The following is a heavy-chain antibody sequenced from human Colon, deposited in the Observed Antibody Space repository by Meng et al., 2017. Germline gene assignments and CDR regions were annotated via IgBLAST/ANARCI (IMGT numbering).Heavy chain of an antibody. J-gene: IGHJ2*01. D-gene: IGHD3-22*01. CDR1: GYFISSGYY. CDR3: ARSTSYYDSSGYYEDWYFDL. CDR2: IYHSGST. Sequence: SETLSLTCAVSGYFISSGYYWGWIRQPPGKGLEWIGSIYHSGSTYYNPSLKSRVTISVDTSKNQFSLKLSSVTAADTAVYYCARSTSYYDSSGYYEDWYFDLWGRGTLVTVPQ. V-gene: IGHV4-38-2*01.